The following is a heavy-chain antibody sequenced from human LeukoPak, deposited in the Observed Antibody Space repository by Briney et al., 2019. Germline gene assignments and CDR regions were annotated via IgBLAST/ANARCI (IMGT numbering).Heavy chain of an antibody. Sequence: PGGSLRLSCAASGFTFSSYWMHWVRQAPGKGLVWVSRINSDGSSTNYADSVKGRFTISRDNAKNTLYLQMNSLRAEDTAVYYCAKDQGQWDPELFDYWGQGTLVTVSS. CDR2: INSDGSST. CDR1: GFTFSSYW. J-gene: IGHJ4*02. V-gene: IGHV3-74*01. CDR3: AKDQGQWDPELFDY. D-gene: IGHD1-26*01.